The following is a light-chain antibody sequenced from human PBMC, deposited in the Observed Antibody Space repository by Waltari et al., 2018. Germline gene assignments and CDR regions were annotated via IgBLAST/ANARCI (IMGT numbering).Light chain of an antibody. CDR1: SSNIGSNT. Sequence: QSVLTQPPSASGTPGQRVTISCSGSSSNIGSNTVNWYQQLPVTAPKLLIYSNNTRPSGVPDRFSGSKSGTAASLAISGLQSEDEADYYCAAWDDSLNGVVFGGGTKLTVL. V-gene: IGLV1-44*01. CDR2: SNN. J-gene: IGLJ2*01. CDR3: AAWDDSLNGVV.